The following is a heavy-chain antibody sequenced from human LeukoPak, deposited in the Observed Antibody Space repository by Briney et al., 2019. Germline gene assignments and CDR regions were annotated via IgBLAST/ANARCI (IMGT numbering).Heavy chain of an antibody. CDR3: ATYGSGSYYRADWFDP. D-gene: IGHD3-10*01. J-gene: IGHJ5*02. V-gene: IGHV4-59*01. CDR1: GGSISSYY. Sequence: SETLSLTCTVSGGSISSYYWSWIRQPPGKGLGWIAYIYYSGSTNYNPSLKSRVTISVDTSKNQFSLKLSSVTAADTAVYYCATYGSGSYYRADWFDPWGQGTLVTVSS. CDR2: IYYSGST.